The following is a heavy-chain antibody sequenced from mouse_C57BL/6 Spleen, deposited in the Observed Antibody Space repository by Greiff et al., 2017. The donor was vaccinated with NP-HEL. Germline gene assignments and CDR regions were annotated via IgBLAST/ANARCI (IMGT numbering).Heavy chain of an antibody. CDR1: GFSLTSYG. Sequence: VKLMESGPGLVQPSQSLSITCTVSGFSLTSYGVHWVRQSPGKGLEWLGVIWRGGSTDYNAAFMSRLSITKDNSKSQVFFKMNSLQADDTAIYYCAKNDPPRGAMDYWGQGTSVTVSS. CDR3: AKNDPPRGAMDY. D-gene: IGHD3-3*01. CDR2: IWRGGST. V-gene: IGHV2-5*01. J-gene: IGHJ4*01.